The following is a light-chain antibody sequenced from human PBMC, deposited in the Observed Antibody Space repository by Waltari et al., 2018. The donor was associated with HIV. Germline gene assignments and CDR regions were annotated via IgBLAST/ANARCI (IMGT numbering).Light chain of an antibody. J-gene: IGLJ3*02. Sequence: SVLTQPPSVSAAPGQKVTISCSGSSSNIGNNSVSWYQQQPGTAPKLLIYDNNKRPSGIPDRFSGSKSGTSATLGITGLQTGDEADYYCGTWDSSLSAGVFGGGTKLTVL. CDR1: SSNIGNNS. V-gene: IGLV1-51*01. CDR2: DNN. CDR3: GTWDSSLSAGV.